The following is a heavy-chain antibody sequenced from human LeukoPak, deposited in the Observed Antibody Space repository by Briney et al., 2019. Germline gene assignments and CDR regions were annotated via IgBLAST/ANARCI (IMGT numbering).Heavy chain of an antibody. CDR3: VRDDGDV. Sequence: PGGSLRLSCVFSGFTFSNYWMKWVRQAPGKGLEWVASINEDGSGKYSMDSVKDRVTISRDNAKNSLDLQINSLTVVDTAIYYCVRDDGDVWGKGTTVTVSS. J-gene: IGHJ6*04. V-gene: IGHV3-7*01. CDR1: GFTFSNYW. CDR2: INEDGSGK.